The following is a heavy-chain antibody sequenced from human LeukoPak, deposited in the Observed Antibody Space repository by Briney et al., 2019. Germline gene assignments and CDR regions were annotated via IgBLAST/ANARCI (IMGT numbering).Heavy chain of an antibody. Sequence: SETLSLTCAVYGGSCSGYYWSWIRQPPGKGLGWIGEINHSGSTNYNPSLKSRVTISVDTSKNQFSLKLSSVTAADTAVYYCARRGGGYSSSWYREFDYWGQGTLVTVSS. CDR3: ARRGGGYSSSWYREFDY. J-gene: IGHJ4*02. D-gene: IGHD6-13*01. CDR2: INHSGST. V-gene: IGHV4-34*01. CDR1: GGSCSGYY.